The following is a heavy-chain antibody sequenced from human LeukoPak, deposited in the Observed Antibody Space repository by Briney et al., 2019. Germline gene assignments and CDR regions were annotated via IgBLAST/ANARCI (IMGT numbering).Heavy chain of an antibody. D-gene: IGHD3-10*01. CDR3: ARDLGTTRSRSGSMNY. J-gene: IGHJ4*02. CDR2: INPNSGGT. Sequence: ASVKVSCKASGYTFTGYYMHWVRQAPGQGLEWMGWINPNSGGTNYAQKFQGRVTMTRDTSISTAYMELSRLRSDDTAVYYCARDLGTTRSRSGSMNYWGQGTLVTVS. V-gene: IGHV1-2*02. CDR1: GYTFTGYY.